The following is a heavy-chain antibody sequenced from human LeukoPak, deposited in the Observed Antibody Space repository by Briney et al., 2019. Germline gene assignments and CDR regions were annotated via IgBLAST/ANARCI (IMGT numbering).Heavy chain of an antibody. D-gene: IGHD3-22*01. J-gene: IGHJ3*02. V-gene: IGHV1-69*13. CDR2: IIPIFGTA. Sequence: SVKVSCKASGGTFSSYAISWVRQAPGQGLEWMGGIIPIFGTANYAQKFQGRVTITADESTSTAYMELSSLRSEDTAVYYCARDLSAHAYSSGIKGAFDIWGQGTMVTVSS. CDR3: ARDLSAHAYSSGIKGAFDI. CDR1: GGTFSSYA.